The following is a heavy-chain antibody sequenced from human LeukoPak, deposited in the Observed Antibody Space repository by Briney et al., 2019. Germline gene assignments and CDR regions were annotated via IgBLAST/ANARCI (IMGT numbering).Heavy chain of an antibody. J-gene: IGHJ5*02. D-gene: IGHD3-10*01. CDR3: ARDVTMVRGVIIMGGNWFDP. Sequence: PSETLSLTCTVSGGSISSGSYYWSWIRQPAGKGLEWIGRIYTSGSTNYNPSLKSRVTISVDTSKNQFSLKLSSVTAADTAVYYCARDVTMVRGVIIMGGNWFDPWGQGTLVTVSS. CDR1: GGSISSGSYY. V-gene: IGHV4-61*02. CDR2: IYTSGST.